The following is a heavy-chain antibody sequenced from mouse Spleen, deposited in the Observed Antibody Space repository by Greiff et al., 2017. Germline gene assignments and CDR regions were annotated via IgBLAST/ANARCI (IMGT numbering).Heavy chain of an antibody. V-gene: IGHV3-6*02. CDR1: GYSITSGYY. D-gene: IGHD2-12*01. J-gene: IGHJ4*01. CDR2: ISYDGSN. Sequence: LVESGPGLVKPSQSLSLTCSVTGYSITSGYYWNWIRQFPGNKLEWMGYISYDGSNNYNPSLKNRISITRDTSKNQFFLKLNSVTTEDTATYYCARVFYDGYAMDYWGQGTSVTVSS. CDR3: ARVFYDGYAMDY.